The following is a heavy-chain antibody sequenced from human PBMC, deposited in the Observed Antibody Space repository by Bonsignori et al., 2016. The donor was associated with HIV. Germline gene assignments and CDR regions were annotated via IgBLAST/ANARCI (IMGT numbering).Heavy chain of an antibody. V-gene: IGHV4-30-4*01. CDR2: IYYSGST. D-gene: IGHD3-10*01. CDR3: ARGDNHFRGIRGTYAFDI. Sequence: WIRQPPGKGLEWIGYIYYSGSTYYNPSLKSRVTISVDTSKNQFSLKLSSVTAADTAVYYCARGDNHFRGIRGTYAFDIWGQGTMVTVSS. J-gene: IGHJ3*02.